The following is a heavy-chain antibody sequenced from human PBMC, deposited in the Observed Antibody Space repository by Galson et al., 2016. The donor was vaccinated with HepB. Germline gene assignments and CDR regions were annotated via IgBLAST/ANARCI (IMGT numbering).Heavy chain of an antibody. D-gene: IGHD3-16*02. V-gene: IGHV3-11*01. J-gene: IGHJ4*02. Sequence: SLRLSCAASGFNFSAYYMAWIRQAPGKGLEFLSYIAGSGEETYHADSVKGRFTISRDNAKTSLFLQMNNLQVDDTAVYYCARDVVASETRDYFFDFWGQGALVTVSS. CDR3: ARDVVASETRDYFFDF. CDR1: GFNFSAYY. CDR2: IAGSGEET.